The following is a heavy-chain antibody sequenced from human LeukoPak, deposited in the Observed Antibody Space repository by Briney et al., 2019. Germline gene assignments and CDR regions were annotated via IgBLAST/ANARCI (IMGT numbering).Heavy chain of an antibody. J-gene: IGHJ4*02. CDR1: GFTFSLYW. CDR3: GKARPGDTFDF. V-gene: IGHV3-7*01. CDR2: IMKDGSEK. D-gene: IGHD3-10*01. Sequence: GGSLRLSCAASGFTFSLYWMNWVRQAPGKGLEWVASIMKDGSEKYYVDSVKGRFTISRDNAKDSLYLQMNSLRAEDTAVYYCGKARPGDTFDFWGQGTLVTVSS.